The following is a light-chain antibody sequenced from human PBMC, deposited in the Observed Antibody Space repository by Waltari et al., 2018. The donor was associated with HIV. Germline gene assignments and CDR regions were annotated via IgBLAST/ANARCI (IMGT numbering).Light chain of an antibody. J-gene: IGLJ3*02. CDR2: SNN. Sequence: QSVLTQPPSASGAPGQRVTISCSGRSSNIGSNTVHWYRQLPGTAPKLLIYSNNQRPSGVPGRFAGSKSGTSASLAISGLQSDYEADYYCATWDDSLNGWVFGGGTKLTVL. V-gene: IGLV1-44*01. CDR3: ATWDDSLNGWV. CDR1: SSNIGSNT.